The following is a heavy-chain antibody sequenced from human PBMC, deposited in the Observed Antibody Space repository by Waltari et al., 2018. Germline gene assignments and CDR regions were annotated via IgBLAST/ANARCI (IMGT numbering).Heavy chain of an antibody. CDR1: GGSMSSTYW. CDR3: ARDRGRGLYLDT. J-gene: IGHJ5*02. CDR2: VHGSGKT. Sequence: QLELQESGPGLVKPSGTLSLTCDVSGGSMSSTYWWSWVRQSPQKGLEWLGQVHGSGKTNYNPSFASRVTISLDTSNNQFSLKIIFATAADTAMYYCARDRGRGLYLDTWGPGTLVTVSP. V-gene: IGHV4-4*02. D-gene: IGHD2-15*01.